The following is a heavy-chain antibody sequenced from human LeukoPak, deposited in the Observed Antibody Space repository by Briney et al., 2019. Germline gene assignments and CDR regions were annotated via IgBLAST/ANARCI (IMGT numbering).Heavy chain of an antibody. CDR3: ARGEVGATGHFDY. J-gene: IGHJ4*02. CDR1: GGSFSGYY. D-gene: IGHD1-26*01. Sequence: SETLSLTCAVYGGSFSGYYWSWIRQPPGKGLEWIGEINHSGSTNYNPSLKSRVTISVDTSKNQFSLKLSSVTAADTAVYYCARGEVGATGHFDYWGQGTLVTVSS. V-gene: IGHV4-34*01. CDR2: INHSGST.